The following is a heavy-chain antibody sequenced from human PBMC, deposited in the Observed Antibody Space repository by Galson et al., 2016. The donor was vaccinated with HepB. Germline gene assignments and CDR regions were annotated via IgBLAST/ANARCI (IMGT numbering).Heavy chain of an antibody. CDR3: ARVQRSSIAPTTQPSYFDY. Sequence: SVKVSCKASGYTFTIYGISWARQAPGQGLEWMGWISAYTGNANYAQKLQDRVTLTTDTSTTTAYMELRNRRSDDTAVYYCARVQRSSIAPTTQPSYFDYWGQGTLVTVSS. CDR1: GYTFTIYG. D-gene: IGHD1-26*01. J-gene: IGHJ4*02. V-gene: IGHV1-18*01. CDR2: ISAYTGNA.